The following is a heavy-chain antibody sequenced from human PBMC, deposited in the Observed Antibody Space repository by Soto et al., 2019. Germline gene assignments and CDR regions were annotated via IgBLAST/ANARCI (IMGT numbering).Heavy chain of an antibody. V-gene: IGHV4-61*01. D-gene: IGHD1-1*01. Sequence: QVQLQESGPGLVRPSETLSLTCTVSSGSVTSGSYYWNWIRQPPGKGLEWIGFFLNSAKTYSNPSLRSRVTMSLDTSTNQFSLKLTSVTDADTAVYYCATGRDAYKSGYWGQGTLVTVSS. CDR3: ATGRDAYKSGY. CDR2: FLNSAKT. J-gene: IGHJ4*02. CDR1: SGSVTSGSYY.